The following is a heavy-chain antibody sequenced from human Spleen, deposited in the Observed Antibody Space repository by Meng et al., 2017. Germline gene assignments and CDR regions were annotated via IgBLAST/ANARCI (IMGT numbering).Heavy chain of an antibody. CDR2: INPNSGGT. CDR3: ARGDYRENWFGP. J-gene: IGHJ5*02. Sequence: VQRVQSGGEVKKPAASVQVSCKASGYTFTGYYMHWVRQAPGQGLEWMGRINPNSGGTNYAQKFQGRVTMTRDTSISTAYMELSGLRSDDTAVYYCARGDYRENWFGPWGQGTLVTASS. V-gene: IGHV1-2*06. D-gene: IGHD4-11*01. CDR1: GYTFTGYY.